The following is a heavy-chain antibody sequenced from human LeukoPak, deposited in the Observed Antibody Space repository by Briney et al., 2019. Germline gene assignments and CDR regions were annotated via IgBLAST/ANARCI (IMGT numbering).Heavy chain of an antibody. J-gene: IGHJ4*02. V-gene: IGHV3-23*01. D-gene: IGHD2-8*02. CDR3: AKDRAELTGDVSDD. CDR1: GFTFSNYA. CDR2: ISGSGGST. Sequence: PGGSLRLSCSASGFTFSNYAMTWVRQAPGKGLEWVSVISGSGGSTDYADSVKGRFTISRDNSKNTLYLQMNRLRAEDTAVYYCAKDRAELTGDVSDDWGQGTLVTVSS.